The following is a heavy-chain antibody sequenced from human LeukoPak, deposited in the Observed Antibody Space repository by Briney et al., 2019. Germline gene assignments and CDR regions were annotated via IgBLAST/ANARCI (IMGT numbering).Heavy chain of an antibody. D-gene: IGHD3-10*01. Sequence: PGGSLRLSSAASGFTFSSYWMHWVRQAPGKGLVWVSRINSAGSSTAYADSVKGRFTISRDNAKNTLYLQMNSLRAEDTAVYYCTTMVQFGWGQGTLVTVSS. CDR2: INSAGSST. J-gene: IGHJ4*02. CDR1: GFTFSSYW. V-gene: IGHV3-74*03. CDR3: TTMVQFG.